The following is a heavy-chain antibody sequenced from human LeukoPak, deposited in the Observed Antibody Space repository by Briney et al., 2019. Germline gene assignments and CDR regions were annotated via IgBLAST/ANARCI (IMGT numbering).Heavy chain of an antibody. CDR3: AKDMVAVDTAMVGGFDY. CDR1: GFNFDDYA. V-gene: IGHV3-9*01. Sequence: GGSLRPSRSASGFNFDDYAMHWVRQAPGKGLEWVSGISWNSGSVGYAVSVKGRFTIFRDNAKNSLYLQMISLRAEDADLYYCAKDMVAVDTAMVGGFDYWGQGPLVTVSS. D-gene: IGHD5-18*01. J-gene: IGHJ4*02. CDR2: ISWNSGSV.